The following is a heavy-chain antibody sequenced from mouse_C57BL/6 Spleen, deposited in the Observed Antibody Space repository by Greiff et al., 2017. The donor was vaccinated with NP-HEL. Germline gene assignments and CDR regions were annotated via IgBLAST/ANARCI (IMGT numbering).Heavy chain of an antibody. CDR1: GFTFSSYG. CDR2: ISSGGSYT. V-gene: IGHV5-6*02. CDR3: AKHGSSGPWFAY. J-gene: IGHJ3*01. Sequence: EVKLVESGGDLVKPGGSLKLSCAASGFTFSSYGMSWVRQTPDKRLEWVATISSGGSYTYYPDSVKGRFTISRDNAKNTLYLQMSSLKSEDTAMYYGAKHGSSGPWFAYWGQGTLVTVSA. D-gene: IGHD3-2*02.